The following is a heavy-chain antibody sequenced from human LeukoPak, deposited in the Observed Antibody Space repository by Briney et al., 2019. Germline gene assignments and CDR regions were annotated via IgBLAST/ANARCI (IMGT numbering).Heavy chain of an antibody. CDR3: ARGGLYDSSGYYWDYFDY. Sequence: SETLSLTCTVSCGSISSGGYYWSWIRQPPGKGLEWIGEINHSGSTNYNPSLKSRVTISVDTSKNQFSLKLSSVTAADTAVYYCARGGLYDSSGYYWDYFDYWGQGTLVTVSS. J-gene: IGHJ4*02. V-gene: IGHV4-39*07. D-gene: IGHD3-22*01. CDR2: INHSGST. CDR1: CGSISSGGYY.